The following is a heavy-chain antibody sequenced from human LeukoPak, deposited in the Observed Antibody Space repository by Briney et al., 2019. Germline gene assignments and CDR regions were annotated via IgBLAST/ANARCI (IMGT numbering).Heavy chain of an antibody. Sequence: SVKVSCKASGGTFSSYAISWVRQAPGQGLEWMGGIIPIFGTANYAQKFQGRVTITADESTSTACMELRSLRSDDTAVYYCARGLYCGNSGDAFDIWGQGTMVTVSS. V-gene: IGHV1-69*01. CDR2: IIPIFGTA. CDR1: GGTFSSYA. J-gene: IGHJ3*02. CDR3: ARGLYCGNSGDAFDI. D-gene: IGHD4-23*01.